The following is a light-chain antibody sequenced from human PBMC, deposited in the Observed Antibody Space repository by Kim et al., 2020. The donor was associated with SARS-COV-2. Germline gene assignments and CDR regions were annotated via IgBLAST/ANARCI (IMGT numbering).Light chain of an antibody. CDR1: QSVINSY. CDR2: GAS. J-gene: IGKJ2*01. V-gene: IGKV3-20*01. Sequence: ETVLTQSPGTLCLSPGERATLSCRASQSVINSYLAWYQQKPGQAPRLLIYGASSRATGIPDRFGGSGSGADFTLTISRLEPEDFAVYYCQQYGSSPPMYTFGQGTKLEI. CDR3: QQYGSSPPMYT.